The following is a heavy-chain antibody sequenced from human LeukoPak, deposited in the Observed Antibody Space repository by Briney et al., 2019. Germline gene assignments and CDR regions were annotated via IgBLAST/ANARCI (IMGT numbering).Heavy chain of an antibody. CDR1: GGSISSSSYY. CDR2: IYHSGST. J-gene: IGHJ3*02. V-gene: IGHV4-39*01. CDR3: ASSDYYDSSGYPRDAFDI. Sequence: SETLSLXCTVSGGSISSSSYYSGWIRQPPGKGLEWIGSIYHSGSTYYNPSLKSRVTISVDTSKNQFSLKLSSVTAADTAVYYCASSDYYDSSGYPRDAFDIWGQGTMVTVSS. D-gene: IGHD3-22*01.